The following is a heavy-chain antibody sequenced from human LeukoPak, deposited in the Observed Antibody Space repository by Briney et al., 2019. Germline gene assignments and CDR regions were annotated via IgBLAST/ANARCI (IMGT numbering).Heavy chain of an antibody. Sequence: GSLRLSCAASGFTFSSYWMSWVRQAPGKGLEWVANIKQDGSEKYYVDSVKGRFTISRDNAKNSLYLQMNSLRAEDTAVYYCARDWASYDFWSGYSGWFDPWGQGTLVTVSS. CDR1: GFTFSSYW. D-gene: IGHD3-3*01. CDR2: IKQDGSEK. V-gene: IGHV3-7*01. CDR3: ARDWASYDFWSGYSGWFDP. J-gene: IGHJ5*02.